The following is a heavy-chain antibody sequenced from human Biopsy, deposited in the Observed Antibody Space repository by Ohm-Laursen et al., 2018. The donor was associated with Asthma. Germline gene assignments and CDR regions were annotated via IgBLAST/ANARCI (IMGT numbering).Heavy chain of an antibody. CDR1: GGTFNTYV. D-gene: IGHD2-2*01. J-gene: IGHJ4*02. CDR3: ARKAGSCISRTCYSLDF. V-gene: IGHV1-69*13. Sequence: GASVKVSCKSLGGTFNTYVIGWVRQAPGQGSEWMGGINFVFGTTTYPQKFQDRVTITADDSTSTVYMELSSLRSEDTAVYYCARKAGSCISRTCYSLDFWGQGTLVTVSS. CDR2: INFVFGTT.